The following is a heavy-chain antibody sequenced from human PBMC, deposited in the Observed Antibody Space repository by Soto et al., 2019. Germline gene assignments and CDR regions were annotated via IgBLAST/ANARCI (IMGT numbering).Heavy chain of an antibody. J-gene: IGHJ4*02. CDR3: AKDLPVVAAPSLFDY. V-gene: IGHV3-30*18. CDR2: ISYDGSNK. D-gene: IGHD2-15*01. Sequence: GGSLRLSCAASGFTFSSYGMHWVRQAPGKGLEWVAVISYDGSNKYYADSVKGRFTISRDNSKNTLYLQMNSLRAEDTAVYYCAKDLPVVAAPSLFDYWGQGTLVTVSS. CDR1: GFTFSSYG.